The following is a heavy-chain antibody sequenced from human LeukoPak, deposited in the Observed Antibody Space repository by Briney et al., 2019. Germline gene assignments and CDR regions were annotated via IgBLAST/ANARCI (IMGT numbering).Heavy chain of an antibody. J-gene: IGHJ3*02. CDR2: INPNRGGT. V-gene: IGHV1-2*02. CDR3: ARELLQLWSEGAFDI. Sequence: ASVKVSCKASGYTFTGYYMHWVRQAPGQGLEWMGWINPNRGGTNYAQKFQGRVTMTRDTSISTAYMELSRLRSDDTAVYYCARELLQLWSEGAFDIWGQGTMVTVSS. D-gene: IGHD5-18*01. CDR1: GYTFTGYY.